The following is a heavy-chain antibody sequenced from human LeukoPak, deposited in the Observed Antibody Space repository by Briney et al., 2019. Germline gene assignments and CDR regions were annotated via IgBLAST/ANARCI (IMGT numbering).Heavy chain of an antibody. D-gene: IGHD1-14*01. CDR3: ARDHRPEIQYYYMDV. CDR2: LMYDGNTK. Sequence: GGSLRLSCAASGFSLSNYGMHWVRQAPGKGLEWVAALMYDGNTKHYADSVKGRFTISRDISKNTFYLQMNSLTAEDTAVYYCARDHRPEIQYYYMDVWGKGTTVAVSS. V-gene: IGHV3-33*01. J-gene: IGHJ6*03. CDR1: GFSLSNYG.